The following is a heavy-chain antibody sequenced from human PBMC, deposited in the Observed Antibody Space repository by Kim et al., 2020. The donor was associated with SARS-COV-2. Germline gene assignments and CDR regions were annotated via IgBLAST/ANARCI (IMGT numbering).Heavy chain of an antibody. CDR3: VIYDFWSGYSDFDY. D-gene: IGHD3-3*01. Sequence: NPSLKSRVTRSVNTSKNQFSLKLSSVTAADTAVDYCVIYDFWSGYSDFDYWGQGTLVTVSS. V-gene: IGHV4-34*01. J-gene: IGHJ4*02.